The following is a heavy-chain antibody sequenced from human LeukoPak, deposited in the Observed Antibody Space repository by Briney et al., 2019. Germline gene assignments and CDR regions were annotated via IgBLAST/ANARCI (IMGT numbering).Heavy chain of an antibody. CDR2: INPNSGGT. D-gene: IGHD3-10*01. CDR1: GYTFTGYY. CDR3: ARDLALMVRGGGGFNY. Sequence: ASVKVSCKASGYTFTGYYMHWVRQAPGQGLEWMGWINPNSGGTNYAQKFQGRVTMTRDTSISTAYMELSRLRSDDTAVYYCARDLALMVRGGGGFNYWGQGTLVTVSS. J-gene: IGHJ4*02. V-gene: IGHV1-2*02.